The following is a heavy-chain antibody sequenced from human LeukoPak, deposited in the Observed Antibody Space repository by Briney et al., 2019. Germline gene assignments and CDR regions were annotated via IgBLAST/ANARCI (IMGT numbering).Heavy chain of an antibody. D-gene: IGHD3-10*01. CDR1: GGSISIWY. Sequence: SETLSLTCTVSGGSISIWYWSWIRQPPGKGLEWIGYIYNSGSTNYNPSLKSRVTISVDTSKNQFSLKLNSVTAADTAVYFCARDRELGYWGQGTLVTVSS. J-gene: IGHJ4*02. V-gene: IGHV4-59*01. CDR3: ARDRELGY. CDR2: IYNSGST.